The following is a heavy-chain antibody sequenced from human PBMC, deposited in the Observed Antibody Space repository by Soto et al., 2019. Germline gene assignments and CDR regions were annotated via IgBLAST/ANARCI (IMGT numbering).Heavy chain of an antibody. CDR3: ARHRFSPAAAGTVNWFDP. J-gene: IGHJ5*02. V-gene: IGHV4-39*01. Sequence: SETLSLTCTVSGGSISSSSYYWGWIRQPPGKGLEWIGSIYYSGSTYYNPSLKSRVTISVDTSKNQFSLKLSSVTAADTAVYYCARHRFSPAAAGTVNWFDPWGQGTLVTVSS. D-gene: IGHD6-13*01. CDR1: GGSISSSSYY. CDR2: IYYSGST.